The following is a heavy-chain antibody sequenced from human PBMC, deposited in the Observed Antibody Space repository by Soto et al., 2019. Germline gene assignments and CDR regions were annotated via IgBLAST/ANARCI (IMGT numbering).Heavy chain of an antibody. CDR3: ARDRNVFCSGGSCLLKVYYYYMDV. D-gene: IGHD2-15*01. CDR2: IKQDGSEK. CDR1: GFTFSSYW. V-gene: IGHV3-7*01. J-gene: IGHJ6*03. Sequence: EVQLVESGGGLVQPGGSLRLSCAASGFTFSSYWMSWVRQAPGKGLEWVANIKQDGSEKYYVDSVKGRFTISRDNAKNALYMQMNSLSAEYTAVDYCARDRNVFCSGGSCLLKVYYYYMDVWGKGTTVTGSS.